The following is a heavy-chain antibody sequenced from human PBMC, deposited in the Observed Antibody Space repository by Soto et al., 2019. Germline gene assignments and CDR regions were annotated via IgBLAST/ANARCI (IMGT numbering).Heavy chain of an antibody. CDR2: ISYDGSNK. CDR3: AKDLRMWTAVAGPFQD. CDR1: GFNFSTFS. D-gene: IGHD6-19*01. V-gene: IGHV3-30*18. J-gene: IGHJ1*01. Sequence: QVQLVQSEGGVVQPGRSLRLSCAVSGFNFSTFSMHWVRQAPGKGLEWVAFISYDGSNKFYGASVKGRFTFSRDNSNNTLYLQLTSPRLDDTAVYFCAKDLRMWTAVAGPFQDWGQGTLVAVSS.